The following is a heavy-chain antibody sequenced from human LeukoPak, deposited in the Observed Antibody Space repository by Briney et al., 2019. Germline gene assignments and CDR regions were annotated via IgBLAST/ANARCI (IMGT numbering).Heavy chain of an antibody. V-gene: IGHV3-23*01. CDR2: ITGSGDTT. Sequence: GGSLRLSCAASGFTFSSYWMTWVRQAPGKGLEWVSTITGSGDTTYYADSVKGRFTISRDNSKNTLYLQMNSLRTDDTAVYYCAGSYHYYMDVWGKGTTVTVSS. J-gene: IGHJ6*03. CDR1: GFTFSSYW. CDR3: AGSYHYYMDV.